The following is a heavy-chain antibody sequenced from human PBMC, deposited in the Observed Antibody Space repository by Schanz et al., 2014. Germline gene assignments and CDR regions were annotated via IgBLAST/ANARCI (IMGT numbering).Heavy chain of an antibody. CDR2: INPSGGST. CDR1: GYTFTTYY. D-gene: IGHD6-6*01. J-gene: IGHJ4*02. Sequence: QVQLLQSGAEVKKPGASMKVSCKASGYTFTTYYMLWVRQAPGQGLEWMGIINPSGGSTRYGQKFQCRITVTTDTSTSTVYLELSSLRSDDTAVYYCGRGFSRSYIDSGGQGTLITVSS. V-gene: IGHV1-46*03. CDR3: GRGFSRSYIDS.